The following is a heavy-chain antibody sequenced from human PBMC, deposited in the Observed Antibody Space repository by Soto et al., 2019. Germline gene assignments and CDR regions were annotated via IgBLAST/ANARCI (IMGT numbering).Heavy chain of an antibody. CDR1: GGAISSYY. J-gene: IGHJ4*02. D-gene: IGHD3-10*01. V-gene: IGHV4-59*01. CDR2: IYYSGTT. Sequence: SETLSLTCTVSGGAISSYYWSWIRQAPGKGLEWIGYIYYSGTTDYNPSLKSRVTISRDSSKNRFSLKLNSVTAADTAVYYCARDTVTMIRLFDYWGQGILVTVSS. CDR3: ARDTVTMIRLFDY.